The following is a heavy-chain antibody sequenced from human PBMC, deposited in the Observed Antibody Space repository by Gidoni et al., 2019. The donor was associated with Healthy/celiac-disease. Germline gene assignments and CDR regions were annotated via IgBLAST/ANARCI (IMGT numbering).Heavy chain of an antibody. Sequence: EVQLVESGGGVVRPGGSLRLSCAASGFTFDDYGMSWVRQAPGKGLEWVSGINWNGGSTGYADSEKGRFTISRDNAKNSLYLQMNSLRAEDTALYHCARGDYVWGSYRSYYFDYWGQGTLVTVSS. CDR1: GFTFDDYG. V-gene: IGHV3-20*01. CDR3: ARGDYVWGSYRSYYFDY. J-gene: IGHJ4*02. CDR2: INWNGGST. D-gene: IGHD3-16*02.